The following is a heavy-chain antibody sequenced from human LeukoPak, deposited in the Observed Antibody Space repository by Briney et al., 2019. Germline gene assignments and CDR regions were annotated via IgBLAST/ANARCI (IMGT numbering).Heavy chain of an antibody. J-gene: IGHJ5*02. D-gene: IGHD3-10*01. Sequence: GASVKVSCKASGYTFTGYYMHWVRQTPGQGLEWMGWINPNSGGTNYAQKFQDRVTMTTDTSTSTAYMELRSLRSDDTAVYYCARTITMVRGVMDWFDPWGQGTLVTVSS. V-gene: IGHV1-2*02. CDR2: INPNSGGT. CDR1: GYTFTGYY. CDR3: ARTITMVRGVMDWFDP.